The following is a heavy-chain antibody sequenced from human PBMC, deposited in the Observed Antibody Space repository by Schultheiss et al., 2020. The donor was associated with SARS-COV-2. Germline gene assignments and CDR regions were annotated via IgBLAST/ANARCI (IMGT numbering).Heavy chain of an antibody. V-gene: IGHV4-39*01. CDR1: GGSISSSNW. Sequence: SETLSLTCAVSGGSISSSNWWSWVRQPPGTGLEWIGIIYYSGSTYYNPSLKSRVTMSIDTTKNQFSLKLNSVTAADTAVYYCAKRYWFDPWGQGTLVTVSS. J-gene: IGHJ5*02. CDR2: IYYSGST. CDR3: AKRYWFDP.